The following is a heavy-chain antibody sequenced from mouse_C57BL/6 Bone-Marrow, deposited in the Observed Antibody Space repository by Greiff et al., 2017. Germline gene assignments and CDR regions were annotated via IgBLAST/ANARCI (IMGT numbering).Heavy chain of an antibody. Sequence: QVQLQQSGAELVRPGASVKLSCTASGFNIKDDYMHWVKQRPGQGLEWIGEIDPSDSYTNYNQKFKGKSTLTVDKSSSTAYMQLSSLTSEDSAVYYCAREDWHDYDGSCWYFDVWGTGTTVTVSS. J-gene: IGHJ1*03. CDR2: IDPSDSYT. CDR1: GFNIKDDY. D-gene: IGHD2-4*01. V-gene: IGHV1-69*01. CDR3: AREDWHDYDGSCWYFDV.